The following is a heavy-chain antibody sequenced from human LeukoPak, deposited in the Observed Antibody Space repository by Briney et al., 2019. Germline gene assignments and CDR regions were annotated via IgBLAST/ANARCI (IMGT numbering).Heavy chain of an antibody. CDR1: GGSISSSSYY. V-gene: IGHV4-61*01. J-gene: IGHJ3*02. CDR2: IYYSGST. Sequence: PSETLSLTCTVSGGSISSSSYYWSWIRQPPGKGLEWIGYIYYSGSTNYNPSLKSRVTISVDTSKNQFSLKLSSVTAADTAVYYCARVGYYYDSSGYGVLAFDIWGQGTMVTVSS. D-gene: IGHD3-22*01. CDR3: ARVGYYYDSSGYGVLAFDI.